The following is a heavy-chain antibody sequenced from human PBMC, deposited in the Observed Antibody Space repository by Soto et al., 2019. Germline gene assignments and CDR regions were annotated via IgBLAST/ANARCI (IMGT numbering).Heavy chain of an antibody. J-gene: IGHJ5*02. Sequence: ASVKPSSKARGYAFTCCAMHWVRQAPGQRLEWMGWINAGNGNTKYSQKFQGRVTITRDTSTSTVYMELNSLRAEDTAVYYCARHPERIAQIAWFAPWGQGTLVTVSS. D-gene: IGHD6-13*01. CDR3: ARHPERIAQIAWFAP. V-gene: IGHV1-3*01. CDR1: GYAFTCCA. CDR2: INAGNGNT.